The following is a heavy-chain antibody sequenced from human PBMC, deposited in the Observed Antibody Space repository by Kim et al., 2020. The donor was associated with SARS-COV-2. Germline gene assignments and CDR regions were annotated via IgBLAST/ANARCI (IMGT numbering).Heavy chain of an antibody. V-gene: IGHV3-7*01. CDR1: GFTFSSHW. J-gene: IGHJ4*02. CDR2: IKHDGTET. D-gene: IGHD3-16*01. CDR3: TRQGGDY. Sequence: GGSLRLSCAASGFTFSSHWMNWVRQAPGKGLEWVANIKHDGTETYIVDSVKGRFTISRDNAKNSLYLQMNSLRGEDTAVYYCTRQGGDYWGQGTPVTVSS.